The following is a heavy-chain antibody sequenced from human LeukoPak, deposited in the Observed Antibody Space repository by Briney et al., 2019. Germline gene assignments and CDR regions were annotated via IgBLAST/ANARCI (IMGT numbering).Heavy chain of an antibody. CDR1: GFTFSSSA. CDR3: VPTGSSGSYYNY. Sequence: GGSLRLSCAASGFTFSSSAMSWVRQAPGKGLEWVSSISGSGSGGSTYYADSVKGRFTISRDNSKNTLYLQMNSLRAEDTAVYHCVPTGSSGSYYNYWGQGTLVTVSS. D-gene: IGHD3-10*01. CDR2: ISGSGSGGST. V-gene: IGHV3-23*01. J-gene: IGHJ4*02.